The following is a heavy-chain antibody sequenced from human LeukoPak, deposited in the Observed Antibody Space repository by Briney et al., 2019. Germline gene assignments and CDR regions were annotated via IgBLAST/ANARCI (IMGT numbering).Heavy chain of an antibody. Sequence: ASVKVSCKASGGTFSSYAISWVRQAPGQGLEWMGRIIPIFGTANYAQKFQGRVTITTDESTSTAYMELSSLRSEDTAVYYCASGDDYGDYVPLLAPFDIWGQGTVVTVSS. CDR3: ASGDDYGDYVPLLAPFDI. CDR1: GGTFSSYA. D-gene: IGHD4-17*01. J-gene: IGHJ3*02. V-gene: IGHV1-69*05. CDR2: IIPIFGTA.